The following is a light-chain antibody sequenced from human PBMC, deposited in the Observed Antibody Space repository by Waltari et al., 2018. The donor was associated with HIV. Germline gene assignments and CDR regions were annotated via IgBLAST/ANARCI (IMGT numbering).Light chain of an antibody. CDR1: SSDVGGFNY. Sequence: QSALTQPASVSGSPGQSITISCTGTSSDVGGFNYVSWYQHHPGQAPKLMIYEVSNRPSGVSNRFSGSKSGNTASLTISGLQAEDEADYFCGSYVITDARLIFGGGTKLTVL. J-gene: IGLJ2*01. V-gene: IGLV2-14*01. CDR3: GSYVITDARLI. CDR2: EVS.